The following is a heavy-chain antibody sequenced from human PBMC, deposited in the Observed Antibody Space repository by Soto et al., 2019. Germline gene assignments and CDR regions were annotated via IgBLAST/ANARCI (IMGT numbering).Heavy chain of an antibody. V-gene: IGHV3-23*01. J-gene: IGHJ3*02. CDR2: ISGSGGST. D-gene: IGHD6-13*01. Sequence: GGSLRLSCAASRFTFSTYAMSWVRQAPGKGLEWVSSISGSGGSTYYADSVKGRFTISRDNSKNTLYLQMNSLRAEDTAVYYCAKDQPGIAVIGTGAFDIWGQGTMVTVSS. CDR3: AKDQPGIAVIGTGAFDI. CDR1: RFTFSTYA.